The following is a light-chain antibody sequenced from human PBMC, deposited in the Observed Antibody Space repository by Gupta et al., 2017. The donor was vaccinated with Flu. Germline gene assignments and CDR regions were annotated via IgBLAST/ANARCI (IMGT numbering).Light chain of an antibody. CDR1: QSRLYSANNRNY. J-gene: IGKJ4*01. V-gene: IGKV4-1*01. CDR2: WAS. CDR3: QQHHSIPLT. Sequence: SLGERATINCKSSQSRLYSANNRNYLAWYQQKPGQPPKLLISWASTRESGVPDRFSGSGSGTDFTLTIDSLQAEDVAVYSCQQHHSIPLTFGGGTKVEIK.